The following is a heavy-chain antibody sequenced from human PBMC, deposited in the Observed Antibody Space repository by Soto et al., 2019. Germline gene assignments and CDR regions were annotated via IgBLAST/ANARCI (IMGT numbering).Heavy chain of an antibody. CDR1: GFTFDDYA. V-gene: IGHV3-9*01. CDR2: ISWNSGSI. D-gene: IGHD3-22*01. CDR3: AKFDSSGSQDY. J-gene: IGHJ4*02. Sequence: EVQLVESGGGLVQPGRSLRLSCAASGFTFDDYAMHWVRQAPGKGLEWVSGISWNSGSIGYADSVKGRFTISRDNAKKSLYLQMNSLRAEDTALYYCAKFDSSGSQDYWGQGTLVTVSS.